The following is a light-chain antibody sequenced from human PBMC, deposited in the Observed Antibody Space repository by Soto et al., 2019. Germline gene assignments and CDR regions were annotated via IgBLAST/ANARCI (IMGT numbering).Light chain of an antibody. CDR3: QQRNIWPPVT. CDR2: GAF. CDR1: PSVTNY. Sequence: PGERATLSCRASPSVTNYLAWYQQKPGQAPSLLIYGAFNRATGIPARFSGSGSGTDFTLTISSLEPEDFAVYYCQQRNIWPPVTFGQGTRLEIK. J-gene: IGKJ5*01. V-gene: IGKV3-11*01.